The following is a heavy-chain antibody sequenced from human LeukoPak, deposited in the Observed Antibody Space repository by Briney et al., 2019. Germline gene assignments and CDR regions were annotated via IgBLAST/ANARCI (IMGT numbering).Heavy chain of an antibody. CDR2: ISYEGGTQ. CDR1: GVTLSPYG. D-gene: IGHD6-13*01. CDR3: TTVLSSNRYNLCDY. Sequence: GGSLRLSCAASGVTLSPYGMHWVRQAPGKGLEWVAVISYEGGTQHCADSVKGRFIISRDNPRNTLYLQMNILRTEDTAVYYCTTVLSSNRYNLCDYWGQGTLVTVSS. J-gene: IGHJ4*02. V-gene: IGHV3-30*03.